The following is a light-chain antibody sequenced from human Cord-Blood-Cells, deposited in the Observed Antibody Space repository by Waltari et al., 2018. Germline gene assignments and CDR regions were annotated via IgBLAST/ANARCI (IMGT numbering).Light chain of an antibody. CDR3: SSYTSSSTWV. J-gene: IGLJ3*02. Sequence: QSALTQPASVSGSPGQSITISCTGTSSDVCGYNYVSWYQQHPGKAPKLMSYEVSKRHSGVCNRFSGSKSGNTASLTISGLQAEDEADYYCSSYTSSSTWVFGGGTKLTVL. V-gene: IGLV2-14*01. CDR2: EVS. CDR1: SSDVCGYNY.